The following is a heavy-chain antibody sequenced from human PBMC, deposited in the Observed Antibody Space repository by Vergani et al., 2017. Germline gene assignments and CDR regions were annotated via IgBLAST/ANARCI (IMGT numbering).Heavy chain of an antibody. J-gene: IGHJ6*02. Sequence: QVQLVQSGAEVKKPGASVKVSCKVSGYTLTELSMHWVRQAPGKGLEWMGGFDPEDGATIYAQKFQGRVTMTEDTSTDTAYMELSRLRSADTAVYYCATPRLRFSYYYYYGMDVWGQGTTVTVSS. D-gene: IGHD5-12*01. CDR2: FDPEDGAT. CDR3: ATPRLRFSYYYYYGMDV. V-gene: IGHV1-24*01. CDR1: GYTLTELS.